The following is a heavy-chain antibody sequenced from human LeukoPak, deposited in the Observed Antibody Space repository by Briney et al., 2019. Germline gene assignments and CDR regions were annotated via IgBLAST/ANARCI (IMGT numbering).Heavy chain of an antibody. J-gene: IGHJ2*01. V-gene: IGHV3-30-3*01. CDR1: GFTLSSYA. CDR3: AKDLRYFDL. Sequence: GGSLRLSCAASGFTLSSYAMYWVRQAPGKGLEWVAVISYDGSNKHYADSVKGRFTISRDNSKNTLYLQMNSLRAEDTAVYYCAKDLRYFDLWGRGTLVTVSS. CDR2: ISYDGSNK.